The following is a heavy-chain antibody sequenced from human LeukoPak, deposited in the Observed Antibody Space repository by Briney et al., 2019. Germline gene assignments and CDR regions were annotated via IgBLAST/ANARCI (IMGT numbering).Heavy chain of an antibody. V-gene: IGHV3-21*01. J-gene: IGHJ4*02. D-gene: IGHD6-19*01. CDR1: GFTFSNYY. Sequence: GGSLRLSCAASGFTFSNYYMNWVRQAPGKGLEWVSSISSGSSYIYYADSLKGRFTISRDNAKNSLYLQMTSLRAEDTAVYYCATGVRGYNSALDYCGQGTLVTVSP. CDR2: ISSGSSYI. CDR3: ATGVRGYNSALDY.